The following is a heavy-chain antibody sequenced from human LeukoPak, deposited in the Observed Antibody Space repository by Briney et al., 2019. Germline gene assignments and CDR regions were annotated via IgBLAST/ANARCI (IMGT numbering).Heavy chain of an antibody. V-gene: IGHV2-70*11. D-gene: IGHD1-20*01. Sequence: CGPTLVNPTQTLTLTCTFSGFSLSTSGMCVSWIRQPPGKALEWLARIDWDDDKYYSTSLKTRLTISKDTSKNQVVLTTTNMDPVDTATYYCARIYNEPKIYNWNDRVYYFDYWGQGTLVTVSS. CDR3: ARIYNEPKIYNWNDRVYYFDY. CDR2: IDWDDDK. J-gene: IGHJ4*02. CDR1: GFSLSTSGMC.